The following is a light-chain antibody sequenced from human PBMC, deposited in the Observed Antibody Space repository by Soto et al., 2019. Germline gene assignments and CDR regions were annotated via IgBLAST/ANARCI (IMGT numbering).Light chain of an antibody. CDR2: GAS. CDR1: QSVSSN. V-gene: IGKV3-15*01. J-gene: IGKJ1*01. CDR3: QQYNSWLWT. Sequence: SPATLSLSPGETATLSCRASQSVSSNFLAWYQQKPGQAPRLLIYGASTRATGIPARFSGSGSGTEFTLIISSLQSEDSTVYYCQQYNSWLWTFGQGTKVDIK.